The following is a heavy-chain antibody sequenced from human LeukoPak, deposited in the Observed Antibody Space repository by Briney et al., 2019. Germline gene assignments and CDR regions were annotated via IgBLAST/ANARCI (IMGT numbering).Heavy chain of an antibody. V-gene: IGHV4-4*07. Sequence: SETLSLTCTVSGGSISNYYWSWIRQPAGKGLEWIGRKYARGSSNYNPPVQSRVTMSGDTSKTPFSLKRTSVTDADTAVYYCARGRYCSADICTGGDSFDIWGKGTMVSVST. CDR2: KYARGSS. D-gene: IGHD2-15*01. J-gene: IGHJ3*02. CDR3: ARGRYCSADICTGGDSFDI. CDR1: GGSISNYY.